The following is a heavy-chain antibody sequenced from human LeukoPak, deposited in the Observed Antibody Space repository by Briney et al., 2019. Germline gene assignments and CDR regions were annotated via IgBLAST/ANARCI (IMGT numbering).Heavy chain of an antibody. CDR3: ARGPWEMYGSGSYYNGDAFDI. D-gene: IGHD3-10*01. Sequence: SETLSLTCTVSGGSISSGSYYWSWIRQPAGKGLEWIGRIYTSGSTNYNPSLKSRVTISVDTSKNQFSLKLSSVTAADTAVYYCARGPWEMYGSGSYYNGDAFDIWGQGTMVTVSS. V-gene: IGHV4-61*02. J-gene: IGHJ3*02. CDR2: IYTSGST. CDR1: GGSISSGSYY.